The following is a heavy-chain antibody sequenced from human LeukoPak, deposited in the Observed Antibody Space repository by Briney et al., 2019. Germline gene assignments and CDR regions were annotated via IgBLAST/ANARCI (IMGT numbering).Heavy chain of an antibody. D-gene: IGHD2-2*03. CDR3: ATAPGYCSTTNCASFMDV. CDR2: IRYDGSNK. CDR1: GFTFSSYG. V-gene: IGHV3-30*02. Sequence: GGSLRLSCAASGFTFSSYGMHWVRQAPGKGLEWVAFIRYDGSNKYYADSVKGRFTISRDNSKNSLYLQMNSLRAEDTAVYYCATAPGYCSTTNCASFMDVWGKGTTVTVSS. J-gene: IGHJ6*03.